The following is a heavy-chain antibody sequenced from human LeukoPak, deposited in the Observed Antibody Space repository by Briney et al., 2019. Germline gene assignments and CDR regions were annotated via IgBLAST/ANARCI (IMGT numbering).Heavy chain of an antibody. D-gene: IGHD3-22*01. CDR1: GYTFTGYY. J-gene: IGHJ6*03. CDR2: INPNSGGT. Sequence: ASVKVSCKASGYTFTGYYMHWVRQAPGQGLEWMGWINPNSGGTNYAQKFQGRVTMTRDTSISTAYMELSRLRSDDTAVYYCARWVTKAYYYNSSGYSAYYMDVWGKGTTVTISS. V-gene: IGHV1-2*02. CDR3: ARWVTKAYYYNSSGYSAYYMDV.